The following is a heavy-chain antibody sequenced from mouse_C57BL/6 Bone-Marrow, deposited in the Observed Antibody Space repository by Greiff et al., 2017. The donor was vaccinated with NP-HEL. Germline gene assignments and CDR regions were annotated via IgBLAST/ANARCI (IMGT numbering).Heavy chain of an antibody. J-gene: IGHJ1*03. CDR3: ARYDGYTWYFDV. Sequence: QVQLKQPGAELVKPGASVKLSCKASGYTFTSYWMHWVKQRPGQGLEWIGMIHPNSGSTNYNEKFKSKATLTVDKSSSTAYMQLSSLTSEDSAVYYCARYDGYTWYFDVWGTGTTVTVSS. CDR2: IHPNSGST. CDR1: GYTFTSYW. D-gene: IGHD2-3*01. V-gene: IGHV1-64*01.